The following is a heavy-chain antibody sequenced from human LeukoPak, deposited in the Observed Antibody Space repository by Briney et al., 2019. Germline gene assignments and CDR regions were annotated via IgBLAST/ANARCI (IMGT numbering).Heavy chain of an antibody. V-gene: IGHV1-2*02. Sequence: ASVKVSCKPSGYTFTGYYIHWVRQAPGQGLEWMGWINPNSGGTNYAQKFQGRVTMTRDTSISTAYMELSRLRSDDTAVYYCARDHCSGGSCYPFDYWGQGTLVTVSS. CDR2: INPNSGGT. D-gene: IGHD2-15*01. CDR3: ARDHCSGGSCYPFDY. J-gene: IGHJ4*02. CDR1: GYTFTGYY.